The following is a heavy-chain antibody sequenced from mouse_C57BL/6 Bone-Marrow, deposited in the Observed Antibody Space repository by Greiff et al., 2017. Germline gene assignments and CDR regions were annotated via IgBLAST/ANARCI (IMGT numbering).Heavy chain of an antibody. CDR2: IPPNSGST. CDR3: AYDYEAWFAY. V-gene: IGHV1-64*01. D-gene: IGHD2-4*01. CDR1: GYTFTSYW. J-gene: IGHJ3*01. Sequence: QVQLKQPGAELVKPGASVKLSCKASGYTFTSYWMHWVKQRPGQGLEWIGMIPPNSGSTNYNEKFKSKATLTVDKSSSTAYMQLSSLTSEDSAVYYCAYDYEAWFAYWGQGTLVTVSA.